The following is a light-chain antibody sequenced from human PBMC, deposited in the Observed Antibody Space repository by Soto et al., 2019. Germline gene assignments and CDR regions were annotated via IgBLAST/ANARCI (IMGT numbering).Light chain of an antibody. J-gene: IGKJ1*01. V-gene: IGKV3-20*01. Sequence: EIVLTQSPGTLSLSPGERVTPSCRASQFVSNSLAWYQQKPGQAPRLLIYGASSRATGIPDRFSGSGSGTDFTLTISRLEPEDFAVYYCQQYAGSPPWTFGQGTKVDIK. CDR3: QQYAGSPPWT. CDR1: QFVSNS. CDR2: GAS.